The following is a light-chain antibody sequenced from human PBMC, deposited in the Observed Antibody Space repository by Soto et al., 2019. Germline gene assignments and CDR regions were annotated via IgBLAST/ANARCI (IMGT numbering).Light chain of an antibody. CDR3: QQYNTYPWT. V-gene: IGKV1-5*01. CDR2: HAS. Sequence: DIQMTQSPYTLPASIGDPVTVACRASQGISNWLAWYQQKPGKAPKLLSFHASSLESGVPSRFRGSGSGTEFTLTISNLQPDDFASYCCQQYNTYPWTFGQGTKVDIK. J-gene: IGKJ1*01. CDR1: QGISNW.